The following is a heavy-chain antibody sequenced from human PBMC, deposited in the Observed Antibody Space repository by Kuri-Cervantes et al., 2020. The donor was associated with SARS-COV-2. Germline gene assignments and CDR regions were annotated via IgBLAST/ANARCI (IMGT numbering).Heavy chain of an antibody. CDR1: GFTLDDYG. Sequence: GESLKISCAASGFTLDDYGMYWVRQAPGKGLEWVSSITWDGYNTFYADSVKGRFTMSRDSSKNSLYLQMSSLRVEDTALYFCAEVFGVGSNIKYFDYWGQGTVVTVSS. D-gene: IGHD2/OR15-2a*01. CDR3: AEVFGVGSNIKYFDY. V-gene: IGHV3-43D*03. CDR2: ITWDGYNT. J-gene: IGHJ4*02.